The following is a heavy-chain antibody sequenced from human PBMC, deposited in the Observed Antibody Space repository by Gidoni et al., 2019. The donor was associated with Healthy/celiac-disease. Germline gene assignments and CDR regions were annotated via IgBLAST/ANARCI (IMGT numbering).Heavy chain of an antibody. V-gene: IGHV3-30*18. D-gene: IGHD3-10*01. Sequence: QVQLVEPGGGVVQPGRSLRLSCAASGFTFSSYGMHWVRQAPGKGLEWVAVISYDGSNKYYADSVKGRFTISRDNSKNTLYLQMNSLRAEDTAVYYCAKDFGEASYFDYWGQGTLVTVSS. CDR3: AKDFGEASYFDY. CDR1: GFTFSSYG. J-gene: IGHJ4*02. CDR2: ISYDGSNK.